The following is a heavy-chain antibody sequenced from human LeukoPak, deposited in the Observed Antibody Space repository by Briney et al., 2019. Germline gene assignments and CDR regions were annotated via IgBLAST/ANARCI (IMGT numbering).Heavy chain of an antibody. CDR3: ARDVPGTWRRLRSAFDI. J-gene: IGHJ3*02. D-gene: IGHD4-17*01. V-gene: IGHV1-18*01. CDR2: ISAYNGNT. CDR1: GYTFTSYG. Sequence: GASVKVSCKASGYTFTSYGISWVRQAPGQGLEWMGWISAYNGNTNYAQKLQGRVTMTTDTSTSTAYMELRSLRSDDTAVYYCARDVPGTWRRLRSAFDIWGQGTMVTVSS.